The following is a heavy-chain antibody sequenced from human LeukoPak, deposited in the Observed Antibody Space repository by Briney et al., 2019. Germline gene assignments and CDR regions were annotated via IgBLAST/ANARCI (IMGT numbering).Heavy chain of an antibody. D-gene: IGHD3-10*01. CDR2: IKQDGSEK. CDR1: GFTFSSYW. CDR3: VRGGYYYGMDV. Sequence: GGSLRLSCAASGFTFSSYWMSWVRQAPGKGLEWVANIKQDGSEKYYVDSVKGRYTISRDNAKNSLYLQMNSLRAEDTAVYYCVRGGYYYGMDVWGQGTTVTVSS. V-gene: IGHV3-7*03. J-gene: IGHJ6*02.